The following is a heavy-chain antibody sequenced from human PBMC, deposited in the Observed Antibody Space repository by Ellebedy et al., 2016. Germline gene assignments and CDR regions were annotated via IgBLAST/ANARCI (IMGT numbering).Heavy chain of an antibody. V-gene: IGHV1-58*02. CDR2: IVIGSGNT. CDR3: ARVGRGRITFGGVIVSVDYFDD. D-gene: IGHD3-16*02. Sequence: ASVKVSCKASGFTFTGSAMQWVRQARGQRIEWIGWIVIGSGNTNYAQKFQERVIITRDMSTSTAYMELSSLRSEDTAVYYCARVGRGRITFGGVIVSVDYFDDWGQGTLVTVSS. CDR1: GFTFTGSA. J-gene: IGHJ4*02.